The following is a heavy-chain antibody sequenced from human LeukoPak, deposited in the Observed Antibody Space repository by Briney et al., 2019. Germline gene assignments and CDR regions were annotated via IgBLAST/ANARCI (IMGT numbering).Heavy chain of an antibody. J-gene: IGHJ6*02. CDR1: GGSISGYY. V-gene: IGHV4-4*07. D-gene: IGHD3-9*01. CDR2: IYTSGST. Sequence: SETLSLTCTVSGGSISGYYWSWIRQPAGKGLEWIGHIYTSGSTNYNPSLKSRVTMSVDTSKNQFSLKLSSVTAADTAVYYCARSLAGAYYDILAGAGGMDVWGQGTTVTVSS. CDR3: ARSLAGAYYDILAGAGGMDV.